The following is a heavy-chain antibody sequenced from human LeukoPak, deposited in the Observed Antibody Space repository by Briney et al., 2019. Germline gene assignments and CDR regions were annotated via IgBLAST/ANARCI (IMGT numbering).Heavy chain of an antibody. V-gene: IGHV1-2*02. J-gene: IGHJ4*02. CDR3: ARDRRRGYCSSTSCYLLDY. D-gene: IGHD2-2*01. CDR2: INPNSGGT. Sequence: GASVKVSCKASGYTFTGYYMHWVRQAPGQGLEWMGWINPNSGGTNYAQKFQGRVTMTRDTSISTAYMELSRLRSDDTAVYYCARDRRRGYCSSTSCYLLDYWGRGTLVTVSS. CDR1: GYTFTGYY.